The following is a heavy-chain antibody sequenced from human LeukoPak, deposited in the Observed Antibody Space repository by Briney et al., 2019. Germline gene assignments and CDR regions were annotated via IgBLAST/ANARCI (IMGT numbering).Heavy chain of an antibody. Sequence: GGSLRLSCAASGFTFSSYSMNWVRQAPGKGLEWVSSISSSSSYIYYADSVKGRLTISRDNAKNSLYLQMNSLRAEDTAVYYCARGLTTVTKYFDYWGQGTLVTVSS. CDR2: ISSSSSYI. CDR1: GFTFSSYS. D-gene: IGHD4-17*01. V-gene: IGHV3-21*01. J-gene: IGHJ4*02. CDR3: ARGLTTVTKYFDY.